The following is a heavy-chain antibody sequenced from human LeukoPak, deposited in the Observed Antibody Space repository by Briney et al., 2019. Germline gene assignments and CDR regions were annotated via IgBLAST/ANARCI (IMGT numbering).Heavy chain of an antibody. J-gene: IGHJ6*03. Sequence: GGSLRLSCATFGFTFSSHSMSWARRAPGKGLEWVANIKQDGSEKHYVDSVEGRFSISRDNTKNSLYLQMNSLRAEDTAVYYCARAMGTSYGFWSGSYTVSYYYYMDVWGKGTTVAVS. CDR1: GFTFSSHS. V-gene: IGHV3-7*01. CDR3: ARAMGTSYGFWSGSYTVSYYYYMDV. CDR2: IKQDGSEK. D-gene: IGHD3-3*01.